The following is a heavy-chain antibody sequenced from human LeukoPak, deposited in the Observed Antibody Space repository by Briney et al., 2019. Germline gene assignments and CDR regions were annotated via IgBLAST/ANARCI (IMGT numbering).Heavy chain of an antibody. Sequence: SETLSLTCTVSGGSIDSDCWTWIRQSPGKGLEWVGYVYYSGSAHYNPSLKSRVTISVETSKNQFSLSLNSVTAADTAVYYCARLSYTSGWYEVDYWGQGTLVTVSS. D-gene: IGHD6-19*01. V-gene: IGHV4-59*08. CDR3: ARLSYTSGWYEVDY. CDR1: GGSIDSDC. J-gene: IGHJ4*02. CDR2: VYYSGSA.